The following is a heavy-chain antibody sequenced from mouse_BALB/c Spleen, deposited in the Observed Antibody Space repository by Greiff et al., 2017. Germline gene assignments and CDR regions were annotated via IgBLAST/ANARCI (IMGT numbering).Heavy chain of an antibody. V-gene: IGHV1-87*01. J-gene: IGHJ4*01. Sequence: QVQLKESGAELARPGASVKLSCKASGYTFTSYWMQWVKQRPGQGLEWIGAIYPGDGDTRYTQKFKGKATLTADKSSSTAYMQLSSLASEDSAVYYCARSSYDYGAMDYWGQGTSVTVSS. CDR3: ARSSYDYGAMDY. CDR1: GYTFTSYW. CDR2: IYPGDGDT.